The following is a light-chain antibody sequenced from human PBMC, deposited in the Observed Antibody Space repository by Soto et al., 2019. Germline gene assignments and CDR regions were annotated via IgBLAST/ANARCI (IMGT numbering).Light chain of an antibody. J-gene: IGKJ1*01. V-gene: IGKV3-15*01. CDR2: GAS. Sequence: EIVMTQSPATLSVSPGERATLSCRASQSVSSNLAWYQQKPGQAPRLLIYGASTRATGIPARFSGSGSGTDFTLTISSLQPEDVATYYCQKYNSAPWTFGQGTKVEIK. CDR3: QKYNSAPWT. CDR1: QSVSSN.